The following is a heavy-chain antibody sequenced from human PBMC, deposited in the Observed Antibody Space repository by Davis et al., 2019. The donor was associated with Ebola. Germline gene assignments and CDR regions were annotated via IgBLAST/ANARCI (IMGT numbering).Heavy chain of an antibody. V-gene: IGHV3-30*18. Sequence: GGSLRLSCAASGFTFSSYGMHWVRQAPGKGLEWVAVISYDGSNKYYADSVKRRFTISRDNSKNTLYLQMNSLRAEDTAVYYCAKGTVAGYWGQGTLVTVSS. CDR2: ISYDGSNK. J-gene: IGHJ4*02. CDR3: AKGTVAGY. D-gene: IGHD4-23*01. CDR1: GFTFSSYG.